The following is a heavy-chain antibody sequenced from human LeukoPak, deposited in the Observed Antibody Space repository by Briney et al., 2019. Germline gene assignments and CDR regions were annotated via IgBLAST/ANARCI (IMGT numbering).Heavy chain of an antibody. Sequence: PGGSLILSCVASGFTFSSFEVTWVRQGPGKGLEWVSHISSSGTTIYYADSVKGRFTISRDNAKNSLYLQMNSLRAEDTAVYYCARDLSIAARRWCFDLWGRGTLVTVSS. CDR3: ARDLSIAARRWCFDL. J-gene: IGHJ2*01. CDR1: GFTFSSFE. D-gene: IGHD6-6*01. V-gene: IGHV3-48*03. CDR2: ISSSGTTI.